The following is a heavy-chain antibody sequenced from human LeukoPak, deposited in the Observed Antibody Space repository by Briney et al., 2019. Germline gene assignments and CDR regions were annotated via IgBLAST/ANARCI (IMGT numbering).Heavy chain of an antibody. CDR2: ISAYNGNT. J-gene: IGHJ5*02. CDR1: GYSFTSNV. CDR3: ARAAVAGTDWFDP. Sequence: ASVKVSCKASGYSFTSNVISWVRQAPGQGLEWMGWISAYNGNTNYAQKLQGRVTMTTDTSTSTAYMELRSLRSDDTAVYYCARAAVAGTDWFDPWGQGTLVTVSS. D-gene: IGHD6-19*01. V-gene: IGHV1-18*01.